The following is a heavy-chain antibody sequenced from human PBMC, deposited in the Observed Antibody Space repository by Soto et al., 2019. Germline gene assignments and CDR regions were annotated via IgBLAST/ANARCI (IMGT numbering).Heavy chain of an antibody. CDR1: GFNFSSYV. D-gene: IGHD6-19*01. J-gene: IGHJ4*02. CDR3: ARDGQWLPRDGLRSSYYFDY. Sequence: QVQRVESGGGVVQPGRSLRLSCAASGFNFSSYVMHWVRQAPGKGLEWVAVIWYDGGNKYYADSVKGRFTISRDNAKTPLYLQMDSRRAEDTAVYYCARDGQWLPRDGLRSSYYFDYWGKGTLVTFSS. V-gene: IGHV3-33*01. CDR2: IWYDGGNK.